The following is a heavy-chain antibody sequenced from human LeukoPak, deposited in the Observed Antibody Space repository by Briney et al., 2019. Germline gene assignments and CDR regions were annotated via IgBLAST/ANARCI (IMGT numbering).Heavy chain of an antibody. J-gene: IGHJ4*02. CDR2: ISAYNGNT. Sequence: ASVKVSCKASGYTFTSYGISWVRQAPGQGLEWMGWISAYNGNTNYAQKLQGRVTMTTDTSTSTAYMELRSLRSDDTAVYYCARGTIEGDFWSGYPFDYWGQGTLVTVSS. D-gene: IGHD3-3*01. CDR3: ARGTIEGDFWSGYPFDY. CDR1: GYTFTSYG. V-gene: IGHV1-18*01.